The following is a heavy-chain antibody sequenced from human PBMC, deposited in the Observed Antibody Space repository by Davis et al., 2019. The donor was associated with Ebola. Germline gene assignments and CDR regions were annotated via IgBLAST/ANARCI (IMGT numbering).Heavy chain of an antibody. V-gene: IGHV3-30-3*01. D-gene: IGHD3-22*01. CDR1: GFTFSSYA. CDR3: ARAASVIVVVITTIPLDY. CDR2: ISYDGSNK. J-gene: IGHJ4*02. Sequence: GGSLRLSCAASGFTFSSYAMHWVRQAPGKGLEWVAVISYDGSNKYYADSVKGRFTISRDNAKNSLLLQMDSLTAEDTAVYYCARAASVIVVVITTIPLDYWGQGTLVTVSS.